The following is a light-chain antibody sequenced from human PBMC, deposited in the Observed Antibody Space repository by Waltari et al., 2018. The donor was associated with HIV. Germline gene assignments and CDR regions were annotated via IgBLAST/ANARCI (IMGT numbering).Light chain of an antibody. Sequence: DIQMNQSPSSLSASVGDRVTITCRASQSISNYLNWYQQKPGRAPNLLIYAASSLQSGVPSMFSGSGSGTDFTLTISSLQPEDSASYYCQQSQSTPLTFGGGTKLEIK. CDR2: AAS. CDR3: QQSQSTPLT. V-gene: IGKV1-39*01. CDR1: QSISNY. J-gene: IGKJ4*01.